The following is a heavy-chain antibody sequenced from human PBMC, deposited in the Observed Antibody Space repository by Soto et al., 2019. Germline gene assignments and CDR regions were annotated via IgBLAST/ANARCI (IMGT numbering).Heavy chain of an antibody. V-gene: IGHV3-21*01. D-gene: IGHD5-12*01. CDR1: GFTFSSYS. J-gene: IGHJ3*02. CDR2: ISSSSSYI. Sequence: GGSLRLSCAASGFTFSSYSMNWVRQAPGKGLEWVSSISSSSSYIYYADSVKGRFTISRDNAKNSLYLQMNSLRAEDTAVYYCARDKVDIVAPNAFDIWGQGTMVTV. CDR3: ARDKVDIVAPNAFDI.